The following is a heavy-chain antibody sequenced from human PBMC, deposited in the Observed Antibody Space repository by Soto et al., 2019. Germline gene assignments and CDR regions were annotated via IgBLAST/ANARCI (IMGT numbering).Heavy chain of an antibody. V-gene: IGHV4-59*11. CDR1: GGSISNHY. CDR3: TRANWYSEY. D-gene: IGHD7-27*01. J-gene: IGHJ4*02. Sequence: QVQLQESGPGLVKPSETLSLTCSVSGGSISNHYWSWIRQPPGKGLEWIGYLYYNGNTNYNPSLKSRVTMSVDTSRNQISLKLTTVTAADTAVYDWTRANWYSEYWGQGTLVTVS. CDR2: LYYNGNT.